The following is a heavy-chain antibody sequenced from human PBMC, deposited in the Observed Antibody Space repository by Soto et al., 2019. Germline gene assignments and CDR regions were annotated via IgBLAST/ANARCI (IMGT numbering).Heavy chain of an antibody. CDR3: VRDTAEDCSGAPCYVPLQH. Sequence: GGSLRLSCGASGSTFTTFAMHWVRQAPGKGLEWVAAISANGYNQFYGPSVKCRFTISRDDSRNTVNLQLNSVRLDDTAVYYCVRDTAEDCSGAPCYVPLQHWGQGTLVTVSS. V-gene: IGHV3-30*04. CDR1: GSTFTTFA. J-gene: IGHJ1*01. D-gene: IGHD6-19*01. CDR2: ISANGYNQ.